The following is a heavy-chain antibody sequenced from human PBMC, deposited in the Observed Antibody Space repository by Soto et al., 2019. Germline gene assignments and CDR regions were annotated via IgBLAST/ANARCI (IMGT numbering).Heavy chain of an antibody. J-gene: IGHJ4*01. D-gene: IGHD6-19*01. CDR1: GYSISSGSY. Sequence: SETLSLTCTVPGYSISSGSYWVWIRQPPGKGPEWIASIYHGGTTFYNPSLKSRITISVDTSNNQFSLKLTSVTAADTAVYYCARVHVMVVAGSTFDYWGHGTLVTVSS. CDR2: IYHGGTT. CDR3: ARVHVMVVAGSTFDY. V-gene: IGHV4-38-2*02.